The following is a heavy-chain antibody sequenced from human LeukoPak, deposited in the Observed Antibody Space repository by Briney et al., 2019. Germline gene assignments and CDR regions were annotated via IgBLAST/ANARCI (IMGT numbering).Heavy chain of an antibody. CDR1: GGSFSGYY. V-gene: IGHV4-34*01. CDR2: INHSGST. J-gene: IGHJ4*02. CDR3: ARDSGPYGPRYFDY. Sequence: SETLSLTCAVYGGSFSGYYWSWIRQPPGKGLEWIGEINHSGSTNYNPSLKSRVTISVDKSKNQFSLKLSSVTAADTAVYYCARDSGPYGPRYFDYWGQGTLVTVSS. D-gene: IGHD4-17*01.